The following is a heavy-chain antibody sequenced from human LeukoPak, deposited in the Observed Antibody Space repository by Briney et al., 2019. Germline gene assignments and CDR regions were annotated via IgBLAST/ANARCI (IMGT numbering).Heavy chain of an antibody. CDR1: GGSISSYY. CDR3: ARVYAPYSSNHFDY. Sequence: PSETLSLTCTVSGGSISSYYWSWIRHPPGKGLEWIGYIYYSGSTSYNPSLKSRVTISVDTSKNQFSLKLGSVTAADTAVYYCARVYAPYSSNHFDYWGQGTLVTVSS. CDR2: IYYSGST. J-gene: IGHJ4*02. D-gene: IGHD6-13*01. V-gene: IGHV4-59*01.